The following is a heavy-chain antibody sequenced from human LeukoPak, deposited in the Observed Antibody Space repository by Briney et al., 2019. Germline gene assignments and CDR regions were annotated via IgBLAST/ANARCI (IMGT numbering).Heavy chain of an antibody. CDR1: GFTFSSYA. V-gene: IGHV3-23*01. CDR3: AKGSAPWLEPSDY. CDR2: ISGSGGST. Sequence: RPGGSLRLSCAASGFTFSSYAMSWVRQAPGKGLEWVPAISGSGGSTYYADSVKGRFTISRDNSKNTLYLQMNSLRAEDTAVYYCAKGSAPWLEPSDYWGQGTLVTVSS. D-gene: IGHD1-1*01. J-gene: IGHJ4*02.